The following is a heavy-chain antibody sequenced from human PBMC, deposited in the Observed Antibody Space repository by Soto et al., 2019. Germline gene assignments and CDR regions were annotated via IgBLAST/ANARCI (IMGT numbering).Heavy chain of an antibody. J-gene: IGHJ3*02. CDR1: GFTFSFYD. Sequence: EVQLVESGGGLVQAGGSLRLSCAASGFTFSFYDMHWVRQAIGKGLEWVSVIGTAGHAYYAGSVKGRFTITRENAKNSLYLERNSLRDGDTAVYYCARGGGFGEQYSDAFDIWGQGTMVTVSS. CDR3: ARGGGFGEQYSDAFDI. D-gene: IGHD3-10*01. V-gene: IGHV3-13*01. CDR2: IGTAGHA.